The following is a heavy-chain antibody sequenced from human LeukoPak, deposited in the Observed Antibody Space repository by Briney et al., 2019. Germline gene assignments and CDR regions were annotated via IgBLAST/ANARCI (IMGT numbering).Heavy chain of an antibody. CDR1: GGSISSYY. Sequence: SETLSLTCTVSGGSISSYYWSWIRQPPGKGLEWSGYIYYSGSTNYNPSLKSRVTISVDTSKNQFSLKLSSVTAADTAVYYCARALGAYFDYWGQGTLVTVSS. J-gene: IGHJ4*02. CDR3: ARALGAYFDY. V-gene: IGHV4-59*01. CDR2: IYYSGST.